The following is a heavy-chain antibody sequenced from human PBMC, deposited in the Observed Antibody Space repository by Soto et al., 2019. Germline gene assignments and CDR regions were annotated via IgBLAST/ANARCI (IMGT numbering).Heavy chain of an antibody. D-gene: IGHD2-2*01. CDR2: VSSSSSYI. J-gene: IGHJ4*02. CDR3: ARSHETPACFDY. V-gene: IGHV3-21*01. Sequence: GGSLRLSCAASGFTFSSYSMNWVRQAPGKGLEWVSSVSSSSSYIYYADSVKGRFTISRDNAKSSLYLQMNSLRAEDTAVYYCARSHETPACFDYWGQGTLVTVSS. CDR1: GFTFSSYS.